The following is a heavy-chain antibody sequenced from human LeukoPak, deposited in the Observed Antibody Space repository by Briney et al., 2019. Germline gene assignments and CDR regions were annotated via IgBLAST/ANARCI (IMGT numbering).Heavy chain of an antibody. J-gene: IGHJ4*02. D-gene: IGHD3-10*01. CDR1: GGSISSYY. CDR2: IYYSGST. CDR3: ARFRSGEYYFDY. Sequence: PSETLSITCTVSGGSISSYYWSWIRQPPGKGLEWIGYIYYSGSTNYNPSLKSRVAISVDTSKNQFSLKLSSVTAADTAVYYCARFRSGEYYFDYWGQGTLVTVSS. V-gene: IGHV4-59*01.